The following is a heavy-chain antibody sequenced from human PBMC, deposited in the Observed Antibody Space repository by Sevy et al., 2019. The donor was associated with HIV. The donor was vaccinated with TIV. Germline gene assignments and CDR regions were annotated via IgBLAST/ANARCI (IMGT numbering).Heavy chain of an antibody. J-gene: IGHJ4*02. V-gene: IGHV4-39*01. CDR3: AGGGPRIAQVDY. CDR1: GDSLSSNDYY. D-gene: IGHD6-13*01. CDR2: INYSGRT. Sequence: SETLSLTCTVSGDSLSSNDYYWAWIRQPPGKGLDWVGSINYSGRTYYNPSLKSSITISVDTSKNQFSLMMRSVTAADTAVYYWAGGGPRIAQVDYWGQGTLVTVSS.